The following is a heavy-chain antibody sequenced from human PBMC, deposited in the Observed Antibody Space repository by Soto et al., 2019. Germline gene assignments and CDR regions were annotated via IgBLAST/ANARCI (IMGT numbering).Heavy chain of an antibody. D-gene: IGHD4-17*01. V-gene: IGHV1-18*01. CDR3: ARNFDYGVGENWCDP. CDR1: GYTFTSYG. Sequence: ASVKVSCKASGYTFTSYGISWVRQAPGQGLEWMGWISAYNGNTNYAQKLQGRVTMTTDTSTSTAYMELRSLRSDDTAVYYCARNFDYGVGENWCDPWGQGTLVTVSS. J-gene: IGHJ5*02. CDR2: ISAYNGNT.